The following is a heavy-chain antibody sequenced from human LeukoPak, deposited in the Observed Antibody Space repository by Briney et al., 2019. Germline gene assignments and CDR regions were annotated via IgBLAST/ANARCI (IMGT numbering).Heavy chain of an antibody. V-gene: IGHV4-59*04. CDR2: INHSGTT. D-gene: IGHD5-12*01. CDR3: ARHFTPSEWLTRYYYYFYYLDV. CDR1: GGSISSYY. J-gene: IGHJ6*03. Sequence: SETLSLTCTVSGGSISSYYWSWIRQPPGKGLEWIGSINHSGTTHYNPSLKSRVTISIDTSKNQFSLGLTSVTAADTAVYYCARHFTPSEWLTRYYYYFYYLDVWGEGTTVTVSS.